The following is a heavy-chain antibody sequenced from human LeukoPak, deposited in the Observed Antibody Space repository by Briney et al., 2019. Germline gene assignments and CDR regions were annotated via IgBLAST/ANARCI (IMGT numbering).Heavy chain of an antibody. CDR1: GYTFTGYY. D-gene: IGHD6-13*01. V-gene: IGHV1-8*03. J-gene: IGHJ4*02. Sequence: GASVKFSCKASGYTFTGYYMHWVRQAPGQGLEWMGWMNPNSGNTGYAQKFQGRVTITRNTFISTAYMELSSLRSEDTAVYYCARGIAAPDYWGQGTLVTVSS. CDR2: MNPNSGNT. CDR3: ARGIAAPDY.